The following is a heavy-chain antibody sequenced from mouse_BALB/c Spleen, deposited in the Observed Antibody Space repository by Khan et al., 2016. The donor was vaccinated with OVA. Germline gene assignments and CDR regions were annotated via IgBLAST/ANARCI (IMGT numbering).Heavy chain of an antibody. CDR3: ARGNYYGYAMDY. CDR1: GYSITSNYA. V-gene: IGHV3-2*02. Sequence: EVQLQESGPGLVKPSQSLSLTCTVTGYSITSNYAWNWIRQFSGNKLEWMGYISYNGSTNYNPSLKSRISLTPDTSKNPCFLQLNSVTTEDTATYYCARGNYYGYAMDYWGQGTSNTVSS. CDR2: ISYNGST. J-gene: IGHJ4*01. D-gene: IGHD1-1*01.